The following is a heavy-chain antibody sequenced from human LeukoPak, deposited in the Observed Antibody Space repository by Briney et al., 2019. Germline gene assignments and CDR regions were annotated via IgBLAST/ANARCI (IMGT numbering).Heavy chain of an antibody. CDR1: GGTFSSYA. CDR3: AREGVVAAHDNWFDP. Sequence: GASVKASCKASGGTFSSYAISWVRQAPGQGLEWMGGIIPIFGTANYAQKFQGRVTITTDESTSTAYMELSSLRSEDTAVYYCAREGVVAAHDNWFDPWGQGTLVTVSS. CDR2: IIPIFGTA. D-gene: IGHD2-15*01. V-gene: IGHV1-69*05. J-gene: IGHJ5*02.